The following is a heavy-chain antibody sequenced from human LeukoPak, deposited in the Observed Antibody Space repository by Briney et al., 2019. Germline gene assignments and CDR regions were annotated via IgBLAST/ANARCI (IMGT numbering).Heavy chain of an antibody. Sequence: GGSLRPSCAASGFTFSSYGMHWVRQAPGRGLEWVAVIWYDGSNKYYADSVKGRFTISRDNSKNTLYLQMNSLRAEDTAVYYCARDARQQLERGYFDYWGQGTLVTVSS. D-gene: IGHD6-13*01. J-gene: IGHJ4*02. V-gene: IGHV3-33*01. CDR2: IWYDGSNK. CDR1: GFTFSSYG. CDR3: ARDARQQLERGYFDY.